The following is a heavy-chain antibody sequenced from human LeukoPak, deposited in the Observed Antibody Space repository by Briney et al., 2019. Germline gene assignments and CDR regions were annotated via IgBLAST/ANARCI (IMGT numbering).Heavy chain of an antibody. V-gene: IGHV6-1*01. CDR2: TYYRSKWYN. CDR1: GDSVSSNSAA. J-gene: IGHJ6*02. CDR3: ARDDYLAAAGIYYYYGMDV. D-gene: IGHD6-13*01. Sequence: SQTLSLTCAISGDSVSSNSAAWNWIRQSPSRGLEWLGRTYYRSKWYNDYAVSVKSRIIINADTSKNQFSLQLNSVTPEDTAVYYCARDDYLAAAGIYYYYGMDVWGQGTTVTVSS.